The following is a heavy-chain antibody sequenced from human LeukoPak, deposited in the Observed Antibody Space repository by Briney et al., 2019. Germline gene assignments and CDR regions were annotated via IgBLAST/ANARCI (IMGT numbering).Heavy chain of an antibody. CDR1: GGSISSSSYY. V-gene: IGHV4-39*07. J-gene: IGHJ4*02. CDR2: IYYSGST. Sequence: SETLSLTCTVSGGSISSSSYYWGWIRQPPGKGLEWIGSIYYSGSTYYNPSLKSRVTISVDTSKNQFSLKLSSVTAADTAVYYCARGRYYGSGSYFGFPFDYWGQGTLVTVSS. CDR3: ARGRYYGSGSYFGFPFDY. D-gene: IGHD3-10*01.